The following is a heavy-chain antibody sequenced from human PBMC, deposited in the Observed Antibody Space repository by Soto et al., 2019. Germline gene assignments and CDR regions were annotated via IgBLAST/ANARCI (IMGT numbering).Heavy chain of an antibody. D-gene: IGHD1-26*01. V-gene: IGHV1-2*04. Sequence: ASVKVSCKASGYTFTGYYMHWVRQAPGQGLEWMGWINPNSGGTNYAQKFQGWVTMTRDTSISTAYMELSRLRSDDTAVYYCARVYRGPSYGMDVWGQGTRVTVSS. CDR1: GYTFTGYY. CDR3: ARVYRGPSYGMDV. J-gene: IGHJ6*02. CDR2: INPNSGGT.